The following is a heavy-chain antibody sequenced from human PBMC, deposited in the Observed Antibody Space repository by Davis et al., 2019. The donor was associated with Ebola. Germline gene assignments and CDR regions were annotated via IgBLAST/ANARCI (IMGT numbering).Heavy chain of an antibody. V-gene: IGHV4-59*01. CDR2: IYNSGST. Sequence: SETLSLTCTVSGGSISNYYWSWIRQPPGKGLEWIGYIYNSGSTNYNPSLKSRVTISVDTSKNQFSLNLTSVTAADTAMYYCARAPYSSRNWFVPWGQGTLVTVSS. D-gene: IGHD6-13*01. J-gene: IGHJ5*02. CDR1: GGSISNYY. CDR3: ARAPYSSRNWFVP.